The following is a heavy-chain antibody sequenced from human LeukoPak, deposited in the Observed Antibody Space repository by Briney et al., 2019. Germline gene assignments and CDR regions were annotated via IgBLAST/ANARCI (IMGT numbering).Heavy chain of an antibody. J-gene: IGHJ5*02. D-gene: IGHD3-22*01. CDR2: INPNSGGT. Sequence: ASVKVSCKASGYPFTGYCMHWVRQAPGQGLEWMGRINPNSGGTNYAQKFQGGVTVTRDTSISTLYMELSGLRSDDTAMHYCARAGSSGDSGNWFDPWGQGTLVTVSS. CDR3: ARAGSSGDSGNWFDP. V-gene: IGHV1-2*06. CDR1: GYPFTGYC.